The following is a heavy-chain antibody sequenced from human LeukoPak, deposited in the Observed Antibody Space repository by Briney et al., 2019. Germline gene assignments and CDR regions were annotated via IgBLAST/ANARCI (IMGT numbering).Heavy chain of an antibody. Sequence: HPSETLSLTCTVSGGSISSSSYYWGWVRQAPGKGLEWVSAISGSGGSTYYADSVKGRFTISRDNSKNTLYLQMNSLRAEDTAVYYCAKVLAYDSSGYFALRDGYFDYWGQGTLVTVSS. CDR3: AKVLAYDSSGYFALRDGYFDY. J-gene: IGHJ4*02. D-gene: IGHD3-22*01. V-gene: IGHV3-23*01. CDR1: GGSISSSSYY. CDR2: ISGSGGST.